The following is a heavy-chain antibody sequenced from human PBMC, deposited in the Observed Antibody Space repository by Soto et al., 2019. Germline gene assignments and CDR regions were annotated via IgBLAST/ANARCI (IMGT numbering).Heavy chain of an antibody. CDR2: IYYTGTT. Sequence: SETLSITCTVSDSPISSYYWGWFRQPPGLGLEWVGYIYYTGTTTYNPSLRSRVAISLDASKSQFSLNLTSVTAADTAVYFCARLGGYYQAFDYWGPGALVTVS. V-gene: IGHV4-59*08. CDR1: DSPISSYY. CDR3: ARLGGYYQAFDY. D-gene: IGHD3-22*01. J-gene: IGHJ4*01.